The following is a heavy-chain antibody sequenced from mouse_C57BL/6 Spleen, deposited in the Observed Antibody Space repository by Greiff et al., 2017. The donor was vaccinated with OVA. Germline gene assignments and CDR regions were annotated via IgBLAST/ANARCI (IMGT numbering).Heavy chain of an antibody. Sequence: EVQLVESGGGLVQPKGSLKLSCAASGFSFNTYAMNWVRQAPGKGLEWVARIRSKSNNYATYYADSVKDRFTISRDDSESKLYLQMNNLKTEDTAMYYCVRQTGTGYFDVWGTGTTVTVSS. V-gene: IGHV10-1*01. J-gene: IGHJ1*03. CDR1: GFSFNTYA. CDR2: IRSKSNNYAT. D-gene: IGHD4-1*01. CDR3: VRQTGTGYFDV.